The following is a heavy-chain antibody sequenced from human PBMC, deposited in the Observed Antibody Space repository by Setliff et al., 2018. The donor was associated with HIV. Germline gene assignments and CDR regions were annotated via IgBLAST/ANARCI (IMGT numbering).Heavy chain of an antibody. J-gene: IGHJ6*02. CDR1: GFTFGEYA. D-gene: IGHD5-12*01. CDR2: IRSKAYGGTT. V-gene: IGHV3-49*04. Sequence: LRLSCTTSGFTFGEYAVSWVRQAPGKGLEWVGFIRSKAYGGTTEYAASVKGRFTISRDDSKSIAYLQMNSLKTEDTAVYYCTRDVFMVEMATTYYYGMDIWGQGTTVTVSS. CDR3: TRDVFMVEMATTYYYGMDI.